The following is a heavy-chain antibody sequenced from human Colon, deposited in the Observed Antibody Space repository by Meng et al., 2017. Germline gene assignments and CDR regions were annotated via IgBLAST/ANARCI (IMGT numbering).Heavy chain of an antibody. J-gene: IGHJ5*02. D-gene: IGHD3-10*02. CDR3: VRYDVLGGRDKWFDP. V-gene: IGHV2-5*01. CDR1: GFSLTTTGLA. CDR2: IYWNDEK. Sequence: SGPTLVKPTQTLTLTCNISGFSLTTTGLAVAWIRQPPGQALEWLALIYWNDEKRYRPSLKTRLTITKDTSKNQVVLTMTNMDPLDTATYYCVRYDVLGGRDKWFDPWGQGTLVTVSS.